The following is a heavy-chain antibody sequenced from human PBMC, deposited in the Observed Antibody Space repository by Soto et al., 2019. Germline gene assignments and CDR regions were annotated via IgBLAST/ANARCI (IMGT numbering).Heavy chain of an antibody. CDR1: GFTFDDSA. J-gene: IGHJ4*02. CDR2: ISWNSGSI. V-gene: IGHV3-9*01. D-gene: IGHD6-13*01. CDR3: ARGVDSSSWYGGY. Sequence: EVQLVESGGGLVQPGRSLRLSCAASGFTFDDSAMYWVRQAPGKGLEWVSGISWNSGSIAYADSVEGRFTISRDNAKNSLFLQMNSLTTEDTAFYYCARGVDSSSWYGGYWGQGTLVTVSS.